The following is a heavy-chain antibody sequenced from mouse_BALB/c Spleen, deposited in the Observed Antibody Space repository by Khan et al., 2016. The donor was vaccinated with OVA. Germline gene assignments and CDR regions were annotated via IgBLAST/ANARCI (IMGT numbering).Heavy chain of an antibody. Sequence: EVKLQESGGDLVKPGGSLKLSCAASGFTFSNYAMSWVRQTPEQRLEWVASISSGGTTYFPDSVKGRFTISRDNGRNILYLQMSSRRSEDTAMYYCARDYWFTYWGQGTLVTVSA. CDR1: GFTFSNYA. CDR3: ARDYWFTY. V-gene: IGHV5-6-5*01. CDR2: ISSGGTT. J-gene: IGHJ3*01.